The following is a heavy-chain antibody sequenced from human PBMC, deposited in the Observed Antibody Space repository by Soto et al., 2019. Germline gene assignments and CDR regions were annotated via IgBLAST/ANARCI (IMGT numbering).Heavy chain of an antibody. J-gene: IGHJ4*02. CDR3: ATLYEAVTGRHVFDY. V-gene: IGHV3-15*02. CDR2: IISKSEGGGT. Sequence: EVQLVESGEALVERGGPFSPPFAPSASRLGKPWRTWVAQVQGRGRGWSGRIISKSEGGGTDYAAPVKGRCTVSRDDSRNTLFLEMSSLTTEDTGIYYCATLYEAVTGRHVFDYWGRGALVTVSS. CDR1: ASRLGKPW. D-gene: IGHD6-19*01.